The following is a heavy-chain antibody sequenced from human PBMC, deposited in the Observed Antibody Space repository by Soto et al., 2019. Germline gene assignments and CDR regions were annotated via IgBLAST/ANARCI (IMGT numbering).Heavy chain of an antibody. Sequence: EVQLLESGGGLVQPGGSLRLSCAASGCTFSSYAMSWVRQAPGKGLEWVAAISGSGGSTYYADPVKARFTISRDNSDTAMYMQMNSLSAADTAVDYCAKKRAAPQNIWFDPWGQRTLVTVSS. D-gene: IGHD6-6*01. CDR1: GCTFSSYA. CDR2: ISGSGGST. V-gene: IGHV3-23*01. J-gene: IGHJ5*02. CDR3: AKKRAAPQNIWFDP.